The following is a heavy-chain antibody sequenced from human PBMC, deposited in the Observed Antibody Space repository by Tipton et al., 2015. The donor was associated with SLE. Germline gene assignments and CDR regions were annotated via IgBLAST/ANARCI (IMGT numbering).Heavy chain of an antibody. CDR1: GGSISSGGYY. CDR3: ARSRGTARDW. J-gene: IGHJ4*02. CDR2: VNYRGNA. V-gene: IGHV4-31*03. Sequence: TLSLTCTVSGGSISSGGYYWSWIRQHPGKGLEWIGYVNYRGNAYYNPSLKSRTTLSIDMSKNQFSLRLSSVTAADTAFYYCARSRGTARDWWGQGTLVSVSS. D-gene: IGHD3/OR15-3a*01.